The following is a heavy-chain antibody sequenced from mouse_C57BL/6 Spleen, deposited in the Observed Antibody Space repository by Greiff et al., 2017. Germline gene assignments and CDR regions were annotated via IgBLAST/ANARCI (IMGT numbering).Heavy chain of an antibody. CDR2: IDPNSGGT. V-gene: IGHV1-72*01. Sequence: QVQLKQPGAELVKPGASVKLSCKASGYTFTSYWMHWVKQRPGRGLEWIGRIDPNSGGTKYNEKFKSKATLTVDKPSSTAYMQLSSLTSEDSAVYYCARERDDGYLYAMDYWGQGTSVTVSS. D-gene: IGHD2-3*01. J-gene: IGHJ4*01. CDR3: ARERDDGYLYAMDY. CDR1: GYTFTSYW.